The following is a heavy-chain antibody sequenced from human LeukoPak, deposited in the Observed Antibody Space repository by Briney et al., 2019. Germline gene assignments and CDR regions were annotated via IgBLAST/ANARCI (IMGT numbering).Heavy chain of an antibody. V-gene: IGHV1-69*05. CDR2: IIPIFGTA. J-gene: IGHJ4*02. CDR1: GGTFSSYT. Sequence: EASVKVSCKASGGTFSSYTISWVRQAPGQGLEWMGGIIPIFGTANYAQKLQGRVTITTDESTSTAYMELSSLRSEDTAVYYCARGARTDYYDSSGYYLPYWGQGTLVTVSS. D-gene: IGHD3-22*01. CDR3: ARGARTDYYDSSGYYLPY.